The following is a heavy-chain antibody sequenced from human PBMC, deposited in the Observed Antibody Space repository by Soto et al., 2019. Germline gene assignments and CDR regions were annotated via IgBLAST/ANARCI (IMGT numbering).Heavy chain of an antibody. Sequence: SQTLSLTCAISGDSVSSYSAAWNWIRQSPSGGLEWLGRTYYRSRFFSDYAESVKSRIIINPDTSKNQFSLQLKSVTPEDTAVYYCVRDRYSSSGWFDTWGQGTPVTVYS. J-gene: IGHJ5*02. V-gene: IGHV6-1*01. D-gene: IGHD3-10*01. CDR3: VRDRYSSSGWFDT. CDR1: GDSVSSYSAA. CDR2: TYYRSRFFS.